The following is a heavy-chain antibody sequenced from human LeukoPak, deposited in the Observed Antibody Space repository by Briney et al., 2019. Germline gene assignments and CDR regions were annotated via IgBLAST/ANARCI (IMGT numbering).Heavy chain of an antibody. CDR3: AKAASKRTDYGDYAFYYYMDV. Sequence: PGGSLRLSCAASGFTFSSYGMHWVRQAPGKGLEWVAFIRYDGSNKYYADSVKGRFTISRGDSKNTLYLQMNSLRAEDTAVYYCAKAASKRTDYGDYAFYYYMDVWGQGSIVTVSS. J-gene: IGHJ6*03. D-gene: IGHD4-17*01. CDR2: IRYDGSNK. V-gene: IGHV3-30*02. CDR1: GFTFSSYG.